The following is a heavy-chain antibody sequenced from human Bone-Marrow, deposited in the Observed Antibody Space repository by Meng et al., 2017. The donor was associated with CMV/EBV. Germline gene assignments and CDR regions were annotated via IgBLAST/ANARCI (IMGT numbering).Heavy chain of an antibody. CDR3: ARDSSSWYFSSDD. Sequence: GESLKISCVASGFTFSDYYMSWIRQAPGKGLEWVSYISSSGSTIYYADSVKGRFTISRDNAKNSLYLQMNSLRAEDTAVYYCARDSSSWYFSSDDWGQGTLVTVSS. J-gene: IGHJ4*02. V-gene: IGHV3-11*04. D-gene: IGHD6-13*01. CDR1: GFTFSDYY. CDR2: ISSSGSTI.